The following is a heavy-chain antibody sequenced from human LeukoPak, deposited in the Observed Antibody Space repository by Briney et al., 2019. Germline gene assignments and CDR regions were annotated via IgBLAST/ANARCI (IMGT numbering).Heavy chain of an antibody. CDR2: INPDGSIR. CDR3: AKEARVGGALQY. D-gene: IGHD1-26*01. V-gene: IGHV3-74*03. Sequence: GGSLRLSCAASGLTFSTYWMHWVRQAPGKGLAWVARINPDGSIRTYANSVQGRVTISRDTATDTLFLQMNSLRAEDTAVYYCAKEARVGGALQYWGQETPVTVSS. CDR1: GLTFSTYW. J-gene: IGHJ4*02.